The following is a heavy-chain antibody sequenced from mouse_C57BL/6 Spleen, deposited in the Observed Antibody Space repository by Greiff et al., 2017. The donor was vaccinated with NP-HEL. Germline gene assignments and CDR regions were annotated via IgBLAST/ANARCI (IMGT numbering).Heavy chain of an antibody. J-gene: IGHJ2*01. Sequence: QVQLQQPGAELVKPGASVKLSCKASGYTFTSYWMQWVKQRPGQGLEWIGEIDPSDSYTNYNQKFKGKATLTVDTSSSTAYMQLSSLTSEDSAVYYCARSDYGNYLDYWGQGTTLTVSS. V-gene: IGHV1-50*01. CDR3: ARSDYGNYLDY. CDR1: GYTFTSYW. CDR2: IDPSDSYT. D-gene: IGHD2-1*01.